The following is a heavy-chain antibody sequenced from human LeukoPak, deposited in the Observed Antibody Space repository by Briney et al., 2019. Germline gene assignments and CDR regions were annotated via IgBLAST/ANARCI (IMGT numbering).Heavy chain of an antibody. CDR3: ARASVLLSADY. J-gene: IGHJ4*02. CDR2: IYYSGST. Sequence: PSETLSLTCTVSGGSINSYYWSWIRQPPGKGLEWIGYIYYSGSTNYNPSLKSRVTISVDTSKNQFSLKLSSVTAADTAVYYCARASVLLSADYWGQGTLVTVSS. V-gene: IGHV4-59*01. D-gene: IGHD3-16*01. CDR1: GGSINSYY.